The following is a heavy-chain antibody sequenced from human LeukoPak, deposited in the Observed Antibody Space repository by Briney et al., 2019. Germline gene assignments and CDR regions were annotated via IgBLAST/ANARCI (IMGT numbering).Heavy chain of an antibody. Sequence: SETLSLTCTVSGGSISSYYWSWIRQPPGERLEWIGYIYYSGSTNYDPSLKSRVTISVDTSKNQFSLKLSSVTAADTAVYYCARLSPLTAAYYYMDVWGKGTTVTVFS. CDR1: GGSISSYY. D-gene: IGHD7-27*01. J-gene: IGHJ6*03. V-gene: IGHV4-59*01. CDR3: ARLSPLTAAYYYMDV. CDR2: IYYSGST.